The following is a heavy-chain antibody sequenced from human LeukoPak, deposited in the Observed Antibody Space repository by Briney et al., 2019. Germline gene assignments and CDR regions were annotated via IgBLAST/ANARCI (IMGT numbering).Heavy chain of an antibody. CDR3: ARAAWFGELSTDDAFDI. Sequence: SGGSLRLSCAASGFTFSTYAMHWVRQAPGKGLEWVALIWYDGSNKYYADSVKGRFTISRDNSKNTLYLQMNSLRAGDTAVYYCARAAWFGELSTDDAFDIWGQGTMVTVSS. CDR2: IWYDGSNK. D-gene: IGHD3-10*01. J-gene: IGHJ3*02. CDR1: GFTFSTYA. V-gene: IGHV3-33*01.